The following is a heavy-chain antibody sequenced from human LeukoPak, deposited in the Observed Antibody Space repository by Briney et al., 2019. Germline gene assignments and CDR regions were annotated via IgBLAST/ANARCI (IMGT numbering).Heavy chain of an antibody. CDR3: ARSQHWGYEY. CDR2: TYYRSKWYN. D-gene: IGHD7-27*01. V-gene: IGHV6-1*01. CDR1: GDSVSSNAVG. Sequence: SQTLSLTCAISGDSVSSNAVGWHWFRQSPSRGLEWLGRTYYRSKWYNDYAISLKSRITINSDTSKNQFSLQLNSVIPEDTAVYYCARSQHWGYEYWGQGTLVTVSS. J-gene: IGHJ4*02.